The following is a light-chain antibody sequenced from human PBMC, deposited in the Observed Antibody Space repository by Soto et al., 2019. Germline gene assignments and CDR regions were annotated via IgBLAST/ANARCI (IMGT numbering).Light chain of an antibody. CDR3: SSYTSSSTLYV. CDR2: DVS. V-gene: IGLV2-14*01. J-gene: IGLJ1*01. Sequence: QSVLTQPASGSGSPGQSITISCTGTSSEVGGYNYVSWYQQHPGKAPKLMIYDVSNRPSGVSNRFSGSKSGNTASLTISGLQAEDEADYYYSSYTSSSTLYVFGTGTKVTVL. CDR1: SSEVGGYNY.